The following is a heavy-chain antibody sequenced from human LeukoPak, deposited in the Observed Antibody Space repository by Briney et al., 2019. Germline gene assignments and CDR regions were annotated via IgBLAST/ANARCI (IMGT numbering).Heavy chain of an antibody. CDR3: ATETMVVYGMDV. CDR2: FDPEDGET. D-gene: IGHD4/OR15-4a*01. Sequence: ASVKVSCTVSGYTLTELSMHWVRQAPGKGLEWMGGFDPEDGETIYAQKFQGRVTMTEDTSTDTAYMELSSLRSEDTAVYYCATETMVVYGMDVWGQGTTVTVSS. CDR1: GYTLTELS. J-gene: IGHJ6*02. V-gene: IGHV1-24*01.